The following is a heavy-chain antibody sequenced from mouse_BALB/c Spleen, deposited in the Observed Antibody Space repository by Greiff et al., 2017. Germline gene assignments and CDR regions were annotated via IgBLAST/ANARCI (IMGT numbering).Heavy chain of an antibody. Sequence: EVQLVESGAELVRSGASVKLSCTASGFYIKDYYMHWVKQRPEQGLEWIGWIVPENGDTEYAPNFQGKATMTADTSSNTAYLQLSSLTSEDTAVYYCNAGNYYAMEYWGEGTSVTVAA. CDR2: IVPENGDT. V-gene: IGHV14-4*02. CDR1: GFYIKDYY. J-gene: IGHJ4*01. CDR3: NAGNYYAMEY.